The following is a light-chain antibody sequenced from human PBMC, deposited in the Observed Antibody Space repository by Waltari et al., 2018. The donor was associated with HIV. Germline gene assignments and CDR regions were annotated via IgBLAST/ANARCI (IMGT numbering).Light chain of an antibody. J-gene: IGLJ2*01. CDR1: KLGDKY. CDR3: QAWDSSTCV. CDR2: QDT. Sequence: SYDLTQPPSVSVSPGQPANITCSGDKLGDKYACWYQRKPGQSTVLVIYQDTKRPSGIPERFSGSNSGNTASLTISGTQAMDEADYYCQAWDSSTCVFGGGTKLTVL. V-gene: IGLV3-1*01.